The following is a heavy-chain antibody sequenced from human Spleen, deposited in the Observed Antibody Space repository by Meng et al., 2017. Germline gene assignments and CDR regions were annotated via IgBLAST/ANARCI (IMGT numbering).Heavy chain of an antibody. CDR1: EFTFINYA. Sequence: GESLKISCAASEFTFINYARTWVRQAPGKGLQWGSSISSSGGGTYYAVSVKGRFTISRDNAKNTLYLQMNSLRAEDTAVYYCAQGALPFDYWGQGTLVTVSS. CDR2: ISSSGGGT. V-gene: IGHV3-23*01. D-gene: IGHD2-15*01. CDR3: AQGALPFDY. J-gene: IGHJ4*02.